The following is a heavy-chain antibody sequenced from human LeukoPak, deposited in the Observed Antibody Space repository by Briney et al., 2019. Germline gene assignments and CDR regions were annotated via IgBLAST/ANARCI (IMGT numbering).Heavy chain of an antibody. V-gene: IGHV3-23*01. CDR3: ARDRSEPESLFDY. Sequence: PGGSLRLSCAASAFTFSSYVMSWVRQAPGKGLEWVSAISGSGGSTYYADSVKGRFTISRDNSKNTLYLQMNSLRAEDTAVYYCARDRSEPESLFDYWGQGTLVTVSS. CDR2: ISGSGGST. CDR1: AFTFSSYV. J-gene: IGHJ4*02. D-gene: IGHD1-14*01.